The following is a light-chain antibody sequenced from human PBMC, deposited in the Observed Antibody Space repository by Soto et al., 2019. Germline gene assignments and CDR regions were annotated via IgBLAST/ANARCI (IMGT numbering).Light chain of an antibody. Sequence: EIVMTQSPATLSVSPGERATLSCRASQSVSSNLAGYQQKPGQAPRLLIYGASTRATGISARFSRSGSGTEFTLTISSLQSEDFAVYYCQQYNNWPGTFGQGTKVEIK. CDR1: QSVSSN. CDR3: QQYNNWPGT. V-gene: IGKV3-15*01. J-gene: IGKJ1*01. CDR2: GAS.